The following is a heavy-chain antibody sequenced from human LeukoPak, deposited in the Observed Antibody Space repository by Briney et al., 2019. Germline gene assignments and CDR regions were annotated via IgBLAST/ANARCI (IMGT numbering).Heavy chain of an antibody. CDR2: INSGGSST. D-gene: IGHD1-26*01. Sequence: TGGSLRLSCAASGFTFSSYWMHWVRQAPGKGLVWVSRINSGGSSTTYADSVKGRFTISRDNVKNTLYLQMNSLRAEDTSVYYCARDRNTGSSYENLFEYWGQGSLVTVSS. CDR3: ARDRNTGSSYENLFEY. V-gene: IGHV3-74*01. CDR1: GFTFSSYW. J-gene: IGHJ4*02.